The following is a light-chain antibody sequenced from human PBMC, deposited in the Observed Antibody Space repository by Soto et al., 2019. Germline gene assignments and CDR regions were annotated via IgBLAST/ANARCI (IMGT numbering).Light chain of an antibody. CDR2: GAS. CDR1: PSVGSN. Sequence: ETVMTQTPAPLSVSPRERVTLSCRASPSVGSNLAWYPQKPGQTPRLLIYGASTRATGFTARFSGSGSGTEFTLTISSLQSEDFAVYYCQQNNAWPLTFGHRTKVEIK. J-gene: IGKJ1*01. V-gene: IGKV3-15*01. CDR3: QQNNAWPLT.